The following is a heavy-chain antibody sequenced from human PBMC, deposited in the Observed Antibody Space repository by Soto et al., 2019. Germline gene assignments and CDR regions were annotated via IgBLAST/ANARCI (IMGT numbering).Heavy chain of an antibody. CDR3: AWDAWELLSGLDY. D-gene: IGHD1-26*01. CDR2: ISAYNGNT. J-gene: IGHJ4*02. V-gene: IGHV1-18*04. CDR1: GYTFTSYG. Sequence: ASVKVSCKASGYTFTSYGISWARQAPGQGLEWMGWISAYNGNTNYAQKLQGRVTMTTDTSTSTAYMELRSLRSDDTAVYYCAWDAWELLSGLDYWRQATLVIVSS.